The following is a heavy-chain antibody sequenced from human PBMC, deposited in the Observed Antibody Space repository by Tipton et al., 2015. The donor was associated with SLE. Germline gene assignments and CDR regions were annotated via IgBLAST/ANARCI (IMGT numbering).Heavy chain of an antibody. Sequence: LRLSCTVSGGSISSYYWSWVRQPPGKGLEWIGEIYHSGSTNYNPSLKSRVTISVDTSKNQFSLKLSSVTAADTAVYYCARSYSSGYPFDYWGQGTLVTVSS. CDR3: ARSYSSGYPFDY. V-gene: IGHV4-59*01. J-gene: IGHJ4*02. D-gene: IGHD3-22*01. CDR1: GGSISSYY. CDR2: IYHSGST.